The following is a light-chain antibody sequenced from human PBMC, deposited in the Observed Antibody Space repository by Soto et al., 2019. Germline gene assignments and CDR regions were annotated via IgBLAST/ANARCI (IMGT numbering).Light chain of an antibody. J-gene: IGKJ1*01. Sequence: DIQMTQSPSTLSASIGDRVTLTCRASQSIGYWLAWYQQRPGEAPNLLIYRASTLKSGVSSRFSAWGSGTQSTLTISSLQPGDVATYYCQQSPSDVRTFGPGTRVEI. V-gene: IGKV1-5*03. CDR2: RAS. CDR1: QSIGYW. CDR3: QQSPSDVRT.